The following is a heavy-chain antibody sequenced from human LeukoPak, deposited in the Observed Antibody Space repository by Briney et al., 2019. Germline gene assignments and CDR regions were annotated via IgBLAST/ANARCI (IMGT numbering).Heavy chain of an antibody. CDR1: GYTFTGYY. D-gene: IGHD2-21*02. Sequence: ASVKVSCKASGYTFTGYYMHWVRQAPGQGLEWMGWINPNSGGTNYAQKFEGRVTMTRDTSIRTAYMDLSSLTSDDTAVYYCARGSTGDCIEYWGQGTLVTVSS. J-gene: IGHJ4*02. CDR2: INPNSGGT. V-gene: IGHV1-2*02. CDR3: ARGSTGDCIEY.